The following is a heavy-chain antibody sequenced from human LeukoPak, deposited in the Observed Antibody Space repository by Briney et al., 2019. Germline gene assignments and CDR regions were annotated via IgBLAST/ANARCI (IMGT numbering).Heavy chain of an antibody. CDR1: RFTFSNYG. CDR3: ARGYTVTTY. J-gene: IGHJ4*02. D-gene: IGHD4-17*01. Sequence: GGSLRLSCAASRFTFSNYGMHWVRQAPGKGLEWVAIISYDGSNKYYADSVKGRFTISRDNSKNTLYLQMNSLRVEDTAVYYCARGYTVTTYWGQGTLVTVSS. V-gene: IGHV3-30*03. CDR2: ISYDGSNK.